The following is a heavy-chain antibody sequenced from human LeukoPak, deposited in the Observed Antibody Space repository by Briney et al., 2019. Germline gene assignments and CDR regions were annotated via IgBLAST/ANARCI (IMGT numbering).Heavy chain of an antibody. CDR1: GGSISSSSDY. CDR3: ARGYYFDY. V-gene: IGHV4-39*01. J-gene: IGHJ4*02. Sequence: SETLSLTCTVSGGSISSSSDYWAWIRQPPGKGLEWIGSIAYSGSTYYNPSLKSRVTISVDTSKNQFSLKLSSVTAADTAVYYCARGYYFDYWGQGTLVTVSS. CDR2: IAYSGST.